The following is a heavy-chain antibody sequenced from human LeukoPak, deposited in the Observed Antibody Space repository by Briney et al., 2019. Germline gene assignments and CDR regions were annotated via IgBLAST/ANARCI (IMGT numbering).Heavy chain of an antibody. CDR3: ATESGEYGSGSLPSNWFDP. CDR1: GYTLTELS. J-gene: IGHJ5*02. D-gene: IGHD3-10*01. V-gene: IGHV1-24*01. CDR2: FDPEDGET. Sequence: GASVKVSCKVSGYTLTELSMHWVRQAPGKGLEWMGGFDPEDGETIYAQKFQGRVTMTEDTSTDTAYMELSSLRSEDTAVYYCATESGEYGSGSLPSNWFDPWGQGTLVTVSS.